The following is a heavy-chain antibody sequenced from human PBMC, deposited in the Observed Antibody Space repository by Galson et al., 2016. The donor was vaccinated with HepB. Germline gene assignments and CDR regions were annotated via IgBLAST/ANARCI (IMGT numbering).Heavy chain of an antibody. D-gene: IGHD3-10*01. V-gene: IGHV3-30*04. CDR2: ISNHGSNK. Sequence: SLRLSCAASGFSFSSSAMHWVRQAPGKGLEWVAVISNHGSNKYCVDSVKGRFTISRDNSKNTLYLQMNSLRVEDTAMYYCARDGYYYGSGSYGAATYWGQGTPVTVSS. CDR1: GFSFSSSA. J-gene: IGHJ4*02. CDR3: ARDGYYYGSGSYGAATY.